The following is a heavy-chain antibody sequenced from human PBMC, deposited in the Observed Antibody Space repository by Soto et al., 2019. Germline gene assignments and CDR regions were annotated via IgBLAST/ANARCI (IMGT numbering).Heavy chain of an antibody. CDR2: VSANADGT. CDR3: SKGRLSFDF. V-gene: IGHV3-23*01. CDR1: GFIFSNYA. Sequence: GGSLRLSGPASGFIFSNYAMTWVRQAPGKGLEWVSFVSANADGTFYADSVKGRFSISRDNSKNTLYLQMNNLRAEDTAIYYCSKGRLSFDFWGQGTLVTVSS. J-gene: IGHJ4*02.